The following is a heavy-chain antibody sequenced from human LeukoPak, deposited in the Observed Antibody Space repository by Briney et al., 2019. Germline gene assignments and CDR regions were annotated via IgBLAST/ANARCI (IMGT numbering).Heavy chain of an antibody. D-gene: IGHD3-10*01. CDR2: FDREDGET. CDR3: ASFYGSGSYIYYGMDV. V-gene: IGHV1-24*01. J-gene: IGHJ6*04. Sequence: ASVKVSRKVSGYTLTELSMHWVRQAPGKGLEWMGGFDREDGETIYAQKFQGRVTMTEDTSTDTAYMELSSLRSEDTAVYYCASFYGSGSYIYYGMDVWGKGTTVTVSS. CDR1: GYTLTELS.